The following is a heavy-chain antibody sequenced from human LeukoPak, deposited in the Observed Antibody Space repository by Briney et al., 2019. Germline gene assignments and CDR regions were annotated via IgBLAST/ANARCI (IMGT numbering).Heavy chain of an antibody. Sequence: GASVKVSCKASGYTFTDYYMHWVRQAPGQGLEWMGWINPKSGATNYAQRFQGRVTMTRDTSIRTGYMELSRLRSDDTAIYYCARGAYCSSITCLGGHPGYHYYMDVWGKGTTVTVSS. CDR2: INPKSGAT. CDR3: ARGAYCSSITCLGGHPGYHYYMDV. CDR1: GYTFTDYY. V-gene: IGHV1-2*02. D-gene: IGHD2-2*01. J-gene: IGHJ6*03.